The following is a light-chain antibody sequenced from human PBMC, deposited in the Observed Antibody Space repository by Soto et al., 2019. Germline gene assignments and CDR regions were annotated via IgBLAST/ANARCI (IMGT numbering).Light chain of an antibody. CDR1: SSNIGAGYD. CDR2: GNS. V-gene: IGLV1-40*01. CDR3: QSYDSSLSGSSYV. J-gene: IGLJ1*01. Sequence: QPVLTQPPSVSGAPGQWVTISCTGSSSNIGAGYDVHWYQQLPGTAPKLLIYGNSNRPSGVPDRFSGSKSGTSASLAITGLQAEDEADYYCQSYDSSLSGSSYVFGTGTKVTVL.